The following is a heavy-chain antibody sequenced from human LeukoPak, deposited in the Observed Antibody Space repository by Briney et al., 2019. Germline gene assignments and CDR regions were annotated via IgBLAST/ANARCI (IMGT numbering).Heavy chain of an antibody. V-gene: IGHV4-39*01. J-gene: IGHJ4*02. CDR1: SDSISSSIYY. D-gene: IGHD4-17*01. CDR3: ARRGDGDYGRFFDF. Sequence: SETLSLTCSVSSDSISSSIYYWSWLRQSPGKGLEWIGSVYYSGSTNYNPSLKSRVTLSIDTSRNQFSLKLNSVTAADTAVYYCARRGDGDYGRFFDFWGQGALVTVSS. CDR2: VYYSGST.